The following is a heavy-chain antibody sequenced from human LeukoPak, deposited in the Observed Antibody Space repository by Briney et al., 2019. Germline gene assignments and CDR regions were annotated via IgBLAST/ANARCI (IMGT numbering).Heavy chain of an antibody. J-gene: IGHJ4*02. Sequence: GGSLRLSCAASGFMFSSNWISWVRLAPGKGLEWVANIKEDGTETYYVDSVKGRFTISRDNAKNSLYLQMNSLRVEDTAVYYCAKEGRSLQTYWGQGTLVTVSS. CDR1: GFMFSSNW. D-gene: IGHD1-1*01. CDR3: AKEGRSLQTY. V-gene: IGHV3-7*03. CDR2: IKEDGTET.